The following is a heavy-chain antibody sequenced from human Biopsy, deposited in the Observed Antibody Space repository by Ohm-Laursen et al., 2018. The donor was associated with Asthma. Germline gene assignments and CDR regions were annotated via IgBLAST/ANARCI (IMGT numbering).Heavy chain of an antibody. CDR2: ISPFTGVT. CDR3: ARHPYNFGGFDY. CDR1: GGTFSSYA. D-gene: IGHD5-24*01. J-gene: IGHJ4*02. V-gene: IGHV1-18*01. Sequence: ASVKVSCKASGGTFSSYAISWVRQAPGQGLEWMGWISPFTGVTHFGQKFQGRVTMTTDTSTDTAYMELRSLRSDDTAVYYCARHPYNFGGFDYWGQGSLVLVSS.